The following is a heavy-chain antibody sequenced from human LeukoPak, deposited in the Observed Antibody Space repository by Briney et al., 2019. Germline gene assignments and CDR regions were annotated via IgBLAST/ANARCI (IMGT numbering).Heavy chain of an antibody. CDR1: GFTFSSHW. Sequence: GGSLRLSCAASGFTFSSHWMNWVRQAPGKGLEWVSYISSSGSTIYYADSVKGRFTISRDNAKNSLYLQMNSLRAEDTAVYYCARNLPHYYYGMDVWGQGTTVTVSS. J-gene: IGHJ6*02. CDR2: ISSSGSTI. V-gene: IGHV3-48*04. D-gene: IGHD1-14*01. CDR3: ARNLPHYYYGMDV.